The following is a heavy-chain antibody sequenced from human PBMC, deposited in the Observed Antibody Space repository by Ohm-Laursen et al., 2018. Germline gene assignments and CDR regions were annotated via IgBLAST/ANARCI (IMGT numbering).Heavy chain of an antibody. Sequence: SVKVSCKASGYTFTTYYMHWVRQAPGQGLQWMGMINPRGGSTIYAQKFQGRVTMTRDTSTSTVYMELSSLRSEDTAVYYCARNVASGFDYWGQGILVSVSA. D-gene: IGHD5-12*01. J-gene: IGHJ4*02. CDR2: INPRGGST. CDR3: ARNVASGFDY. CDR1: GYTFTTYY. V-gene: IGHV1-46*01.